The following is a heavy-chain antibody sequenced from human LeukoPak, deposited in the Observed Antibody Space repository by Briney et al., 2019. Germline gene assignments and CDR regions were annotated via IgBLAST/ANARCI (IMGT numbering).Heavy chain of an antibody. CDR1: GFTFSSYW. CDR3: ARAPRPGFWSGYCEY. J-gene: IGHJ4*02. D-gene: IGHD3-3*01. CDR2: IKQDGSVE. Sequence: GGSLRLSCAASGFTFSSYWMSWVRQAPGKGLQCVANIKQDGSVEYYVDSVKGRFTISRDNAKNSLYLQMNSLRAEDTAVYYCARAPRPGFWSGYCEYWGQGALVTVSS. V-gene: IGHV3-7*01.